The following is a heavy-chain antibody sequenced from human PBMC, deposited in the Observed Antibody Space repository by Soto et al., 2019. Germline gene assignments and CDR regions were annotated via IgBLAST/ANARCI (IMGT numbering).Heavy chain of an antibody. D-gene: IGHD6-19*01. CDR2: ISGSGGST. J-gene: IGHJ6*02. CDR3: AKHLVPRRYSSGWFYGMDV. Sequence: PGGSLRLSCAASGFTFSSYAMSWVRQAPGKGLEWVSAISGSGGSTYYADSVKGRFTISRDNSKNTLYLQRNSLRAEDTAVYYCAKHLVPRRYSSGWFYGMDVWGQGTTVTVSS. V-gene: IGHV3-23*01. CDR1: GFTFSSYA.